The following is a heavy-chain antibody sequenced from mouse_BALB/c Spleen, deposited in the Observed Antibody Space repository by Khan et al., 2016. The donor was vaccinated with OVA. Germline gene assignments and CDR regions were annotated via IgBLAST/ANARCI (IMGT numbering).Heavy chain of an antibody. CDR1: GYTFIDYN. D-gene: IGHD1-2*01. CDR3: ARCSTATEAMDY. J-gene: IGHJ4*01. Sequence: VQLQQAGPELVKPGASVKISCKASGYTFIDYNMHWVKQSHGKSLEWIGYIYPYNGGIVYNQKFKSKATLTVDHSSYPSYIELRSLTSEDSAVFGCARCSTATEAMDYRGQGTTVT. V-gene: IGHV1S29*02. CDR2: IYPYNGGI.